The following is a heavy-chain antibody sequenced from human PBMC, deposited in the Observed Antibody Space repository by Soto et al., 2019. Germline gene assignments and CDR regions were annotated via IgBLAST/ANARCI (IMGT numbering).Heavy chain of an antibody. J-gene: IGHJ4*02. CDR1: GYMFTSYF. CDR2: INPSDGTT. Sequence: QGHLVQSGAEVKRPGASVRVSCESSGYMFTSYFIHWVRQAPGQGLEWVGVINPSDGTTTYAQKFKARTTMTRDTSTTTVAIEPSSLRSQDTAVYYCARDEDSSVGPRAEFDYWGQGTLIAVSS. V-gene: IGHV1-46*01. D-gene: IGHD6-19*01. CDR3: ARDEDSSVGPRAEFDY.